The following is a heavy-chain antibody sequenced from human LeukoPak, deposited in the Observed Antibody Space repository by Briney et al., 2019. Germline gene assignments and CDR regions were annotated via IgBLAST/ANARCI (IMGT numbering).Heavy chain of an antibody. Sequence: PGGSLRLSCAASGFTFSRHDMHWVRQATGKGLEWVSAIGIGGDTHYADSVKGRFTISRDNSKNTLYLQMNSLRAEDTAVYYCAKDRGAFWSGYYLYFGYWGQGTLVTVSS. CDR2: IGIGGDT. CDR3: AKDRGAFWSGYYLYFGY. J-gene: IGHJ4*02. CDR1: GFTFSRHD. D-gene: IGHD3-3*01. V-gene: IGHV3-13*01.